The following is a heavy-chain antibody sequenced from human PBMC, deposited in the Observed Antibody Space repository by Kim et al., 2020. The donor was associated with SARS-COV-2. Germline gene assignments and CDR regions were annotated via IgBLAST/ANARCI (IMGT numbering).Heavy chain of an antibody. Sequence: SVKVSCKASGGTFSSYAITWVRQAPGQGLEWMGWIITIFGTANYAQKFQGRITITSDESTSTAYMELSSLRSEDTAVYYCARLGATMVPRTDHSKYGMDVWGQGTTVTVSS. CDR1: GGTFSSYA. J-gene: IGHJ6*02. V-gene: IGHV1-69*13. D-gene: IGHD3-10*01. CDR3: ARLGATMVPRTDHSKYGMDV. CDR2: IITIFGTA.